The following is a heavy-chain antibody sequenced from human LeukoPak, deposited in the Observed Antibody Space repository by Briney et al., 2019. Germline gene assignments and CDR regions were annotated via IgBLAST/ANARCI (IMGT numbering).Heavy chain of an antibody. CDR2: MNPNSGAT. CDR1: GYTFTSYD. V-gene: IGHV1-8*01. D-gene: IGHD4-17*01. CDR3: ARGTMTTVTSFDY. Sequence: ASVKVSCKASGYTFTSYDFNWLRQATGQGPEWMGWMNPNSGATGYAQKFQGRVTMTRSASINTAYMELTNLRSEDTAVYYCARGTMTTVTSFDYWGQGTLVTVSS. J-gene: IGHJ4*02.